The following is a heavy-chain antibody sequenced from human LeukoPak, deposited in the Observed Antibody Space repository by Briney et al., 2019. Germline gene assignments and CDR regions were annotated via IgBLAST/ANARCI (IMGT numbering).Heavy chain of an antibody. J-gene: IGHJ5*02. CDR2: VSSYNGDT. Sequence: AAVKVSCKASGYTFNNYVISWVRQAPGQGLEWMGLVSSYNGDTNYAQKFCGRVTMSTDTSTSTAYMSLSSLRLDDTAMYYFAKDWHILTGRNCFAPWGQGTLVTVS. CDR3: AKDWHILTGRNCFAP. CDR1: GYTFNNYV. V-gene: IGHV1-18*01. D-gene: IGHD3-9*01.